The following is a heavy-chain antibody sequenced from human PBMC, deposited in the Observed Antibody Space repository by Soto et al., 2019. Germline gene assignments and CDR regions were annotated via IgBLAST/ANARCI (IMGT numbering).Heavy chain of an antibody. CDR1: GYTVSVYH. CDR2: VHPNSGGT. Sequence: QVHLVQSGAEVKQPGASVKVSCKASGYTVSVYHMHWVRQAPGQGLECMGWVHPNSGGTNYAQSFEGRVTMTRDTPINTASMELSRRTSDATAVYSCAKELQRGMDVWGHGTTVTVSS. J-gene: IGHJ6*02. V-gene: IGHV1-2*02. CDR3: AKELQRGMDV. D-gene: IGHD4-4*01.